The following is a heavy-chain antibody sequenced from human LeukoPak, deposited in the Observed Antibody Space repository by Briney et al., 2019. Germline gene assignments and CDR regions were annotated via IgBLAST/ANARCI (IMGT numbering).Heavy chain of an antibody. CDR2: ISGSGGAT. CDR3: AREGDYGGKKEGVFDY. Sequence: SGGSLRLSCAASGFTFSNYAMTWVRQAPGQGLEWVSAISGSGGATYYADSVKGRFTVSRDNSKNTLYLQMGSLRAEDMAVYYCAREGDYGGKKEGVFDYWGQGTLVTVSS. D-gene: IGHD4-23*01. V-gene: IGHV3-23*01. J-gene: IGHJ4*02. CDR1: GFTFSNYA.